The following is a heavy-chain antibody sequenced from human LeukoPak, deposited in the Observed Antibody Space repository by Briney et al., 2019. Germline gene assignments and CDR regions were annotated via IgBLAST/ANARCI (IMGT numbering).Heavy chain of an antibody. D-gene: IGHD6-13*01. Sequence: PGGSLRLSCAASGFTVSSNYMGWVRQAPGKGLEWVAVISYDGSNKYYADSVKGRFTISRDNSKNTLYLQMNSLRAEDTAVYYCAKDQVGSSWYPDYWGQGTLVTVSS. CDR3: AKDQVGSSWYPDY. CDR2: ISYDGSNK. J-gene: IGHJ4*02. V-gene: IGHV3-30*18. CDR1: GFTVSSNY.